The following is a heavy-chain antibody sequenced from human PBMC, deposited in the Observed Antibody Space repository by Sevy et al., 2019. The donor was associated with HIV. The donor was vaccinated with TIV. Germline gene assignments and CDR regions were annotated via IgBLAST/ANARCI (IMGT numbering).Heavy chain of an antibody. CDR2: VSFHGGSQ. Sequence: GGSLRLSCSASGFSFSTSVMHWVRQAPGKGLEWVALVSFHGGSQYPSDSVKGRSTISRDNSKNTLYLQLNSLRPEDTGVYYCAKEGYSSGYAGAFNIWGQGTLVTVSS. V-gene: IGHV3-30*04. D-gene: IGHD3-22*01. CDR1: GFSFSTSV. CDR3: AKEGYSSGYAGAFNI. J-gene: IGHJ3*02.